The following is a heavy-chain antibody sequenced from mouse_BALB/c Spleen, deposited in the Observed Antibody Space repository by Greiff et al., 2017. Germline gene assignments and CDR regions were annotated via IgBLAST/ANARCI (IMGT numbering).Heavy chain of an antibody. Sequence: VKLVESGPGLVAPSQSLSITCTVSGFSLTGYGVNWVRQPPGKGLEWLGMIWGDGSTDYNSALKSRLSISKDNSKSQVFLKMNSLQTDDTARYYCASGNYYGSSYNYAMDYWGQGTSVTVSS. CDR3: ASGNYYGSSYNYAMDY. J-gene: IGHJ4*01. V-gene: IGHV2-6-7*01. D-gene: IGHD1-1*01. CDR1: GFSLTGYG. CDR2: IWGDGST.